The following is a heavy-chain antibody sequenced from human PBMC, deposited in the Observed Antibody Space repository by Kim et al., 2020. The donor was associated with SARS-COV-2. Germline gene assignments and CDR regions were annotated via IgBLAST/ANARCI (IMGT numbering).Heavy chain of an antibody. J-gene: IGHJ4*02. Sequence: GGSLRLSCVASGFTFSTYWMTWVRQAPGKGLEWVANIYQDGSSKFYVDSVRGRFTVSRDNTQKSLYLQMNSLRAEDTAVYYCTRDLSANIAARFDYWGQGTLVTVSS. V-gene: IGHV3-7*03. CDR1: GFTFSTYW. CDR3: TRDLSANIAARFDY. CDR2: IYQDGSSK. D-gene: IGHD6-6*01.